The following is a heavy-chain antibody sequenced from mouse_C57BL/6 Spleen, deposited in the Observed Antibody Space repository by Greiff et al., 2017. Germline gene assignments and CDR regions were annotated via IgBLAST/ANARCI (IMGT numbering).Heavy chain of an antibody. CDR2: IYPGDGDT. CDR3: AREGYYSNYDYAMDY. J-gene: IGHJ4*01. V-gene: IGHV1-82*01. CDR1: GYAFSSSW. Sequence: QVQLQQSGPELVKPGASVKISCKASGYAFSSSWMNWVKQRPGKGLEWIGRIYPGDGDTNYNGKFKGKATLTADKSSSTAYMQLSSLTSEDSAVYFCAREGYYSNYDYAMDYWGQGTSVTVSS. D-gene: IGHD2-5*01.